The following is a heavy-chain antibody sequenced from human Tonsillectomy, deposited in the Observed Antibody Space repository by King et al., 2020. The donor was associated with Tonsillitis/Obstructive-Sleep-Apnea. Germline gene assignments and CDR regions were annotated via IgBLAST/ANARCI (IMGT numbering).Heavy chain of an antibody. D-gene: IGHD1-7*01. CDR1: GYNFTNYW. CDR2: IYPGDSDT. CDR3: ARRIYGNYPVFDS. V-gene: IGHV5-51*01. J-gene: IGHJ4*02. Sequence: QLVQSGPEVKKPGESLRISCQASGYNFTNYWIGCVRQMPGKGLEWIGIIYPGDSDTTYSPSFQGQVAISGDKSITTAYLGWTSLKDSDTAIYYCARRIYGNYPVFDSWGQGTLVTVSS.